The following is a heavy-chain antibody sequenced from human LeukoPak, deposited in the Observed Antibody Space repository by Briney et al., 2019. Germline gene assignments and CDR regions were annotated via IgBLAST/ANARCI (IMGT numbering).Heavy chain of an antibody. CDR2: IIPIFGTA. J-gene: IGHJ4*02. D-gene: IGHD1-26*01. CDR3: ARDSTPYIVGATGY. V-gene: IGHV1-69*13. Sequence: GASVKVSCTASGGTFSSYAISWVRQAPGQGLEWMGGIIPIFGTANYAQKFQGRVTITADESTSTAYMELSSLRSEDTAVYYCARDSTPYIVGATGYWGQGTLVTVSS. CDR1: GGTFSSYA.